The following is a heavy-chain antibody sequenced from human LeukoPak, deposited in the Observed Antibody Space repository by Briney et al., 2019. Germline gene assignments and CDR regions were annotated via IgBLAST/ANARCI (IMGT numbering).Heavy chain of an antibody. CDR2: IIPIFGTA. Sequence: SVKVSCKASGGTFSSYAISWVRQAPGQGLEWMGGIIPIFGTANYAQKFQGRVTITTDESTSTAYMELSSLRSEDTAVYYCASGYYDSSGPFDYWGQGTLATVSS. J-gene: IGHJ4*02. D-gene: IGHD3-22*01. V-gene: IGHV1-69*05. CDR3: ASGYYDSSGPFDY. CDR1: GGTFSSYA.